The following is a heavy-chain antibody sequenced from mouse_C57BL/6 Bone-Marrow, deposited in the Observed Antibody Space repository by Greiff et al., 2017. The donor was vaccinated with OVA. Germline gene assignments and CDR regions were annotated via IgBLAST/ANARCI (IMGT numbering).Heavy chain of an antibody. V-gene: IGHV2-2*01. D-gene: IGHD1-1*01. CDR3: ARKDYGSSYEFAY. Sequence: QVQLQQSGPGLVQPSQRLSITCTVSGFSLTSYGVHWVRQSPGKGLEWLGVIWSGGSTDYNAAFISRLSISKDNSKSQVFFKMNSLQADDTAIYYWARKDYGSSYEFAYWGQGTLVTVSA. CDR2: IWSGGST. CDR1: GFSLTSYG. J-gene: IGHJ3*01.